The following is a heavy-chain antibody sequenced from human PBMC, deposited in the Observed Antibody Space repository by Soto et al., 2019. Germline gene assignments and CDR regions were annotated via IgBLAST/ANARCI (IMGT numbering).Heavy chain of an antibody. CDR1: GYTFISNY. CDR3: VQDFSVRWLFPLFDR. V-gene: IGHV1-46*03. J-gene: IGHJ4*02. Sequence: ASVKVSCKASGYTFISNYVYWVRQAPGQGLEWMGIINPRGASTSYAQKFQGRVTMTRDNSKSTLYLETSSLRPDDTAVYYCVQDFSVRWLFPLFDRWGQGTLVTVSS. D-gene: IGHD3-22*01. CDR2: INPRGAST.